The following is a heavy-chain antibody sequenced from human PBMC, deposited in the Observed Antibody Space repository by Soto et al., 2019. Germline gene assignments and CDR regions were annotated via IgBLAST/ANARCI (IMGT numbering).Heavy chain of an antibody. V-gene: IGHV1-24*01. CDR1: GYALTELS. Sequence: ASVKVSCKVSGYALTELSMHWVRQAPGKGLEWTGGFDPEDGETIYAQKFQGRVTMTEDTSTDTAYMELSSLRSEDTAVYYCATWSMGASDYCGQGTLVTVSS. D-gene: IGHD1-26*01. CDR3: ATWSMGASDY. J-gene: IGHJ4*02. CDR2: FDPEDGET.